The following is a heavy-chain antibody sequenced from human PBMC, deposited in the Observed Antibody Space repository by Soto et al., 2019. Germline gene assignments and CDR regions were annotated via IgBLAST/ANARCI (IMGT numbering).Heavy chain of an antibody. Sequence: EVQLLDSGGGLVQPGGSLRLSCAASGFTFSNYAMTWVRQGPGKGLEWVSGISGSGGRSYYADSVKGRFTISRDNSKSTLYLQMNSLGVEDTAVYYCAKAYFVWSSEQPYYFDYWGQGTLVTVSS. CDR2: ISGSGGRS. V-gene: IGHV3-23*01. CDR3: AKAYFVWSSEQPYYFDY. CDR1: GFTFSNYA. D-gene: IGHD3-16*01. J-gene: IGHJ4*02.